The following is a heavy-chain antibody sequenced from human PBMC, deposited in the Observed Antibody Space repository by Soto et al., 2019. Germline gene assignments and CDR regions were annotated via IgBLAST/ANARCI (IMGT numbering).Heavy chain of an antibody. CDR1: GYTFTNYG. CDR3: ARVPPPDYYDSSGYYSYFDY. Sequence: ASVKVSCKASGYTFTNYGISWVRQAPGQGLEWMGWISAYNGNTNYAQKLQGRVTMTTDTSTSTAYMELRSLRSDDTAVYYCARVPPPDYYDSSGYYSYFDYWGQGTLVTVSS. J-gene: IGHJ4*02. D-gene: IGHD3-22*01. CDR2: ISAYNGNT. V-gene: IGHV1-18*01.